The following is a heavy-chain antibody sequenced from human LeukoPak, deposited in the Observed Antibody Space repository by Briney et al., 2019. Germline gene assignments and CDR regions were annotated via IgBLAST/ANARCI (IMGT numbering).Heavy chain of an antibody. V-gene: IGHV4-61*02. Sequence: SQTLSLTCTVSGGSISSGSYYWSWIRQPAGKGLEWIGRIYTSGSTNYNPSLKSRVTISVDTSKNQFSLKLSSVTAADTAVYYCARAPYYDILTGQDYYYGMDVWGQGTTVTVSS. CDR2: IYTSGST. D-gene: IGHD3-9*01. J-gene: IGHJ6*02. CDR3: ARAPYYDILTGQDYYYGMDV. CDR1: GGSISSGSYY.